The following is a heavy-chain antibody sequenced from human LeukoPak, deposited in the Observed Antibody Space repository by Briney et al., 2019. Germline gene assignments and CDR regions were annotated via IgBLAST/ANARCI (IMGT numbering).Heavy chain of an antibody. V-gene: IGHV4-39*07. CDR1: GGSISSSSYY. Sequence: SETLSLTCTVSGGSISSSSYYWGWIRQPPGKRLEWIGSIYYSGSTYYNPSLKSRVTISVDTSKNQFSLKLSSVTAADTAVYYCARAPNCSSTSCYRGNNWFDPWGQGTLVTVSS. CDR2: IYYSGST. J-gene: IGHJ5*02. D-gene: IGHD2-2*02. CDR3: ARAPNCSSTSCYRGNNWFDP.